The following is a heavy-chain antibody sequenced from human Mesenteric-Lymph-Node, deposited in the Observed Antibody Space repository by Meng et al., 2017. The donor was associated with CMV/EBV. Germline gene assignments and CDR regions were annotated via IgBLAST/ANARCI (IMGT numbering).Heavy chain of an antibody. Sequence: GGSLRLSCAASGFTFSSYSMNWVRQAPGKGLEWVSSISSSSSYIYYADSVKGRFTITRDNSKNTLYLQMSSLRAEDTAVYYCAKLDGRSIMVRGVINDAFDIWGQGTMVTVSS. CDR1: GFTFSSYS. CDR3: AKLDGRSIMVRGVINDAFDI. D-gene: IGHD3-10*01. CDR2: ISSSSSYI. V-gene: IGHV3-21*04. J-gene: IGHJ3*02.